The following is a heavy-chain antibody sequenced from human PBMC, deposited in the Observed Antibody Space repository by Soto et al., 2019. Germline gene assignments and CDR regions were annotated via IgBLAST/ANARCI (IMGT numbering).Heavy chain of an antibody. V-gene: IGHV4-39*01. D-gene: IGHD7-27*01. CDR1: GDSISNSEYQ. J-gene: IGHJ4*02. Sequence: QLQLEESGPGLVTPSETMSLTCTVSGDSISNSEYQLGWVRQPPGKGREWLGSIYYSGNTYYNPSLNSRDTIFDGMSKTPCSHTLTSVTASDTAVYYCERHLGPTGPNYWGQGTLVTVSS. CDR3: ERHLGPTGPNY. CDR2: IYYSGNT.